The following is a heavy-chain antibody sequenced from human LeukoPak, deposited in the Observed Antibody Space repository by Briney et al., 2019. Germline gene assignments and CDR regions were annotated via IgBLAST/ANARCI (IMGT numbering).Heavy chain of an antibody. J-gene: IGHJ3*02. CDR1: GFTFSSYA. Sequence: GGSLRLSCAASGFTFSSYAMSWVRQAPGKGLEWVSAISGSGGSTYYADSVKGRFTISRDNSKNTLYLQMNSLRAEDTAVYYCAKDAPGFWDSSGHDAFDIWGQGTMVTVSS. D-gene: IGHD3-22*01. CDR3: AKDAPGFWDSSGHDAFDI. CDR2: ISGSGGST. V-gene: IGHV3-23*01.